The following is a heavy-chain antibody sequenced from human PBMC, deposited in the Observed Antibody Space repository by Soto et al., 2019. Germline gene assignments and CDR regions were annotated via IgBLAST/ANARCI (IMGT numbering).Heavy chain of an antibody. D-gene: IGHD2-15*01. CDR1: GYTFTSYD. CDR3: ARDIVVVVAALRRLNWFDP. CDR2: MNPNSGNT. J-gene: IGHJ5*02. Sequence: ASVKVSCKASGYTFTSYDINWVRRATGQGLEWMGWMNPNSGNTGYAQKFQGRVTMTRNNSISTAYMELSSLRSEDTAVYYCARDIVVVVAALRRLNWFDPWGQGTLVTVSS. V-gene: IGHV1-8*01.